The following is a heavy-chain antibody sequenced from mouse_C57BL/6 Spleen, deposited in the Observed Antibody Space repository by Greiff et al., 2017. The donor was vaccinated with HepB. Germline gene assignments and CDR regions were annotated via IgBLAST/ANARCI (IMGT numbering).Heavy chain of an antibody. CDR3: ARAYYYGISDSFDY. V-gene: IGHV1-80*01. D-gene: IGHD1-1*01. J-gene: IGHJ2*01. CDR2: IYPGDGDT. CDR1: GYAFSSYW. Sequence: VQLQQSGAELVKPGASVKISCKASGYAFSSYWMNWVKQRPGKGLEWIGQIYPGDGDTNYNGKFKGKATLTADKSSSTAYMQLSSLTSEDSAVYFCARAYYYGISDSFDYWGQGTTLTVSS.